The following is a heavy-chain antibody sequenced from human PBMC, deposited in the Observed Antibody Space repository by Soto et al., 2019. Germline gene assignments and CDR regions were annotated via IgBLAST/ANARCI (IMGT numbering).Heavy chain of an antibody. CDR1: GFTFSDYS. J-gene: IGHJ4*02. D-gene: IGHD2-15*01. V-gene: IGHV3-11*01. CDR3: ARDYLATYQRYCSGGTCPIDY. Sequence: QVQLVESGGGSVKPGGSLRLSCVASGFTFSDYSMSWIRQSAGKGLERLSYISSRNTIYYAESVKGRFTISRDNAKNSMYLQMNSLTDEDTAVYYCARDYLATYQRYCSGGTCPIDYWGQGPLVTVSS. CDR2: ISSRNTI.